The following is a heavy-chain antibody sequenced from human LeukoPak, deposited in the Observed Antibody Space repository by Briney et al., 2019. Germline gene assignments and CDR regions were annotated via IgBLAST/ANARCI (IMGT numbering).Heavy chain of an antibody. CDR2: MNPNSGNT. CDR1: GYTFTSYD. Sequence: GASVKVSCKASGYTFTSYDINWVRQATGQGLEWMGWMNPNSGNTGYAQKFQGRVTITRNTSISTAYMELSSLRSEDTAVYYCARGQGHYYDSSGYYYTYFDYWGQGTLVTVSS. J-gene: IGHJ4*02. D-gene: IGHD3-22*01. V-gene: IGHV1-8*03. CDR3: ARGQGHYYDSSGYYYTYFDY.